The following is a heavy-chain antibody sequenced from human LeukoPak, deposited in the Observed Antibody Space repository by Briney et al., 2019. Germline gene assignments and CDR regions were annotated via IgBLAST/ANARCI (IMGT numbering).Heavy chain of an antibody. V-gene: IGHV4-30-4*01. D-gene: IGHD3-22*01. CDR1: GGSISSGDYY. CDR3: ARVLYDSSGYYEFGSHYYFDY. J-gene: IGHJ4*02. CDR2: IYYSGST. Sequence: SQTLSLTCTVSGGSISSGDYYWSWIRQPPGKGLEWIGYIYYSGSTYYNPSLKSRVTISVDTSKNQFSLKLSSVTAADTAVYYCARVLYDSSGYYEFGSHYYFDYWGQGTLVTVSS.